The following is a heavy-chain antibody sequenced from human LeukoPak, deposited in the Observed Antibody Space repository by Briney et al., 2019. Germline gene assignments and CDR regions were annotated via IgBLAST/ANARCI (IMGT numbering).Heavy chain of an antibody. CDR2: ISSNGRDA. V-gene: IGHV3-64D*06. CDR3: ARLAAAGHSDF. J-gene: IGHJ4*02. Sequence: GGSLRLSCVVSGFNFGDYAMLWVRQAPGKGLEYVSAISSNGRDAYYAASVRGRFSISRANSNNTLYLQMSSLRPEDTAMYYCARLAAAGHSDFWGQGALVAVSS. CDR1: GFNFGDYA. D-gene: IGHD6-13*01.